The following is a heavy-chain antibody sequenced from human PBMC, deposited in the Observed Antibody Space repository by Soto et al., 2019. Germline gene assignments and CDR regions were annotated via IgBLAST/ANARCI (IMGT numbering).Heavy chain of an antibody. CDR1: GYTFTSYG. V-gene: IGHV1-18*01. D-gene: IGHD3-22*01. CDR2: ISPYNGNT. CDR3: AREDSSGYKGGCRY. Sequence: QVQLVQSGAEVKKPGASVKVSCKASGYTFTSYGISWVRQAPGQGLEWMGWISPYNGNTNYAQKLQGRVSMTTDTSTSTAYMELRSLRCDDTAVYYCAREDSSGYKGGCRYWGQGTLVTVSS. J-gene: IGHJ4*02.